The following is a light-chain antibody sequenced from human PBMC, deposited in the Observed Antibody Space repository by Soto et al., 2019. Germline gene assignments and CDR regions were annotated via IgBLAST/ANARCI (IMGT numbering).Light chain of an antibody. CDR3: QQRSNWPRT. Sequence: EIVLTQSPATLSLSPGERATLSCRASQSVSSYLAWYQQKPGQAPRPLMYDASNRATGNPARFSGSGSGTDFTLTISSLEPEDFAIYYCQQRSNWPRTFGQGTKVEIK. J-gene: IGKJ1*01. CDR2: DAS. V-gene: IGKV3-11*01. CDR1: QSVSSY.